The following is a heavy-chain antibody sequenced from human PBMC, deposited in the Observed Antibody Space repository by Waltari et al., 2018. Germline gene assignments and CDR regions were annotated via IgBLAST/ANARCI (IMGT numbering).Heavy chain of an antibody. D-gene: IGHD2-15*01. V-gene: IGHV1-2*06. Sequence: QVQLVQSGAEVKKPGASVKVSCKASGYTFTDWYMYWVRQAPGQGLEWMGRISPNSGGTNYAQKFQGRVTMTRDTSISTAYMELSRLTSDDTAVYYCAKGGDCNGGSCNFDYWGQGTLVTVSS. CDR3: AKGGDCNGGSCNFDY. CDR1: GYTFTDWY. J-gene: IGHJ4*02. CDR2: ISPNSGGT.